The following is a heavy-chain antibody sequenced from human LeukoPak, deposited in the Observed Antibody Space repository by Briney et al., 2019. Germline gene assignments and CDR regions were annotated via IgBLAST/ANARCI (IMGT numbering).Heavy chain of an antibody. CDR3: AKDGDTSGYYCFDY. V-gene: IGHV3-23*01. Sequence: PGGSLRLSCTASGFTFSNYAMSWVRQAPGKGLEWVSVMSGSGGSTYYADSVKGRFTISRDNSKNTLYLQMNSLRDEDTAVYYCAKDGDTSGYYCFDYWGQGTLVTVSS. D-gene: IGHD3-22*01. CDR2: MSGSGGST. CDR1: GFTFSNYA. J-gene: IGHJ4*02.